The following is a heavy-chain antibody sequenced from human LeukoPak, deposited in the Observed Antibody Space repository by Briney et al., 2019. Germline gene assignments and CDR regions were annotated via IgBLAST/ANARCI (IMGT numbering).Heavy chain of an antibody. D-gene: IGHD5-12*01. CDR1: AGSFISSSHH. J-gene: IGHJ5*01. V-gene: IGHV4-39*01. CDR3: VRHDGRGGATMGAFDS. Sequence: PSETLSLTCTVSAGSFISSSHHWGWIRQSPGKGLAWIGTVYYGRTTYYNPSLDGRVTISLDTSANHFSLQLNSVTAADTAVHYCVRHDGRGGATMGAFDSWGQGSLVTVSS. CDR2: VYYGRTT.